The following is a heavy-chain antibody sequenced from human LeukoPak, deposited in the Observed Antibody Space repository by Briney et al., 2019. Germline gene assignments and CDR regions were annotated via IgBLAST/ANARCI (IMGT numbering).Heavy chain of an antibody. V-gene: IGHV3-66*02. CDR1: GFTVSSNY. J-gene: IGHJ4*02. CDR2: IYSGGST. Sequence: GGSLRLSCVASGFTVSSNYMSWVRQAPGKGLEWVSVIYSGGSTYYADSVKGRFTISRDNSKNTLYLQMNSLRAEDTAVYYCARVSRDGYNPYFDYWGQGALVTVSS. D-gene: IGHD5-24*01. CDR3: ARVSRDGYNPYFDY.